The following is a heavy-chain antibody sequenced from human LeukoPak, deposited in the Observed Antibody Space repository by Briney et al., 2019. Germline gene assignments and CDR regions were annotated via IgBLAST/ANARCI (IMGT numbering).Heavy chain of an antibody. D-gene: IGHD3-22*01. CDR3: AKEYYDSSGYYYGFDY. Sequence: GGSLRLSCAASGFTFSSYAMSWVRQAPGKGLEWVSAISGSGGSTYYADSVKGRFTISRDNSKNTLYLQMNSLRAEDTAVYYCAKEYYDSSGYYYGFDYWGQGTLVTVSS. CDR2: ISGSGGST. V-gene: IGHV3-23*01. J-gene: IGHJ4*02. CDR1: GFTFSSYA.